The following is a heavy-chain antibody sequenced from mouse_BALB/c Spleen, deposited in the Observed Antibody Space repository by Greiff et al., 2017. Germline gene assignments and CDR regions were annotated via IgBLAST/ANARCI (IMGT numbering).Heavy chain of an antibody. CDR2: INPSSGYT. D-gene: IGHD6-5*01. CDR1: GYTFTSYT. Sequence: VQLQQSAAELARPGASVKMSCKASGYTFTSYTMHWVKQRPGQGLEWIGYINPSSGYTQYNQKFKDKTTLTADKSSSTAYMQLSSLTSEDSAVYYCAREPMRYFDYWGQGTTLTVSS. J-gene: IGHJ2*01. V-gene: IGHV1-4*02. CDR3: AREPMRYFDY.